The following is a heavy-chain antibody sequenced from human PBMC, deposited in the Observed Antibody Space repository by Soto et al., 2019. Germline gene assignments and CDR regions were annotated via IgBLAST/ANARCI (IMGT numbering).Heavy chain of an antibody. CDR1: GFSLSTSGMC. D-gene: IGHD3-22*01. V-gene: IGHV2-70*01. J-gene: IGHJ4*02. CDR2: IDWDDDK. CDR3: ARSDSSGHPRASDY. Sequence: SGPTLVNPTQTLTLTCTFSGFSLSTSGMCVSWIRQPPGKALEWLALIDWDDDKYYSTSLKTRLTISKDTSKNQVVLTMTNMDPVDTATYYCARSDSSGHPRASDYWGQGTLVTVSS.